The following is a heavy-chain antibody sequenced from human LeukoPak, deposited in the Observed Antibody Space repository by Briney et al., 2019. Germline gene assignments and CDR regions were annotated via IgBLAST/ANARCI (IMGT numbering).Heavy chain of an antibody. CDR1: GYTFTDYY. CDR3: ARETSEAFET. CDR2: IHPNRGDA. D-gene: IGHD2-2*01. Sequence: ASVKVSCKAFGYTFTDYYIQWVRQAPGQGLGWMGWIHPNRGDANYGQKFQGRVTMTRDTSIATAYLELSSLTSDDTAVYYCARETSEAFETWGQGTLVTVSS. V-gene: IGHV1-2*02. J-gene: IGHJ5*02.